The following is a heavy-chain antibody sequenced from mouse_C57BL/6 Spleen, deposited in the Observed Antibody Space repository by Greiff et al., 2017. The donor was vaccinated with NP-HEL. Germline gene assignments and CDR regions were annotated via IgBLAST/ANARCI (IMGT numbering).Heavy chain of an antibody. Sequence: QVQLQQPGAELVKPGASVKMSCKASGYTFTSYWITWVKQRPGQGLEWIGDIYPGSGSTNYNEKFQSKATLTVDTSSSTAYMQLSSLTSEDSAVYYCARKEGNYYAMDYWGQGTSVTVSS. D-gene: IGHD2-1*01. V-gene: IGHV1-55*01. CDR2: IYPGSGST. J-gene: IGHJ4*01. CDR1: GYTFTSYW. CDR3: ARKEGNYYAMDY.